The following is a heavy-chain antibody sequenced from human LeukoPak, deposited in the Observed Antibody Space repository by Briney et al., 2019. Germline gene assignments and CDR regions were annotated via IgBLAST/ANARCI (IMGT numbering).Heavy chain of an antibody. CDR2: LNPSGGT. CDR3: AREGVAGTGLDF. Sequence: ASVKVSCKASGYTFTDYYIHWVRQAPGQGLEWVGILNPSGGTSYAQNLQGRITMTRDTSTSTPYMELSSLRSEDTAVYYCAREGVAGTGLDFWGQGTLVTVSS. V-gene: IGHV1-46*01. CDR1: GYTFTDYY. J-gene: IGHJ4*02. D-gene: IGHD6-13*01.